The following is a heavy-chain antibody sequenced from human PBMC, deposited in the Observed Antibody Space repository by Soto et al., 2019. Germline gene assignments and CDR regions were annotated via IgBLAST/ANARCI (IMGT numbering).Heavy chain of an antibody. D-gene: IGHD1-26*01. Sequence: QLQLQESGPGLVKPSETLSLTCTVSGGSISSSSYYWGWIRPPPGKGLEWIGSIYYSGSTYYNPSLKSRVTISVDTSKNQFSLKLSSVTAADTAVYYCARHRSGSLDYWGQGTLVTVSS. J-gene: IGHJ4*02. CDR3: ARHRSGSLDY. CDR2: IYYSGST. V-gene: IGHV4-39*01. CDR1: GGSISSSSYY.